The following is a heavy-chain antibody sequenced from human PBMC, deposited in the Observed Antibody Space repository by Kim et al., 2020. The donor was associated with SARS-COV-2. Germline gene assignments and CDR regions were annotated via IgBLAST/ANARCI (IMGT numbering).Heavy chain of an antibody. V-gene: IGHV3-72*01. Sequence: AAAVKGRCTISREDSKKSLYREMNSLKTEDTAVYYCARVSITCSPLDYWGQGTLVTVSS. CDR3: ARVSITCSPLDY. J-gene: IGHJ4*02. D-gene: IGHD1-20*01.